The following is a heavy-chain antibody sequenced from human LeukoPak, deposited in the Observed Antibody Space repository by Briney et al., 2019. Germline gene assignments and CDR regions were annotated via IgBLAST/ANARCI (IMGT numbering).Heavy chain of an antibody. CDR1: GGSISSYY. CDR2: IYYSGST. V-gene: IGHV4-59*08. D-gene: IGHD3-10*01. J-gene: IGHJ2*01. CDR3: ARGLVPGIWYFDL. Sequence: PSETLSLTSTVSGGSISSYYWSCIRQPPGKGLECIGYIYYSGSTHYNPSLKSRVTISVDTSKNQLSLKLSSVTAADTAVYYCARGLVPGIWYFDLWGRAALVTVSS.